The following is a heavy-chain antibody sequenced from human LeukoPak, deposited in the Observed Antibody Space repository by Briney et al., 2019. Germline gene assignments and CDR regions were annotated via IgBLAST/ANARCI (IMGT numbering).Heavy chain of an antibody. CDR3: ARVNGSSGSPWYFDY. Sequence: SETLSLTCAVSGGSISSSNWWGWVRQPPGEGVEWIGEIYQTGNTNYNPSLKSRVTISLDKSKNQFSLRLNSVTAADTAVYYCARVNGSSGSPWYFDYWGQGTLVTVSS. D-gene: IGHD3-10*01. CDR2: IYQTGNT. J-gene: IGHJ4*02. CDR1: GGSISSSNW. V-gene: IGHV4-4*02.